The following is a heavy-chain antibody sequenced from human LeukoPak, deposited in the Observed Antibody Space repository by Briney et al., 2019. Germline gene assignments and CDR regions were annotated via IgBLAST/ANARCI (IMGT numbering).Heavy chain of an antibody. D-gene: IGHD5-24*01. Sequence: PGGSLRLSCAASGFTFSDYYMSWVRQAPGKGLEWVGFIRSKAYGGTTEYAASVKGRFTISRDDSKSIAYLQMNSLKTEDTAVYYCTRERRDGYNNYYYYGMDVWGQGTTVTVSS. J-gene: IGHJ6*02. CDR2: IRSKAYGGTT. CDR1: GFTFSDYY. V-gene: IGHV3-49*04. CDR3: TRERRDGYNNYYYYGMDV.